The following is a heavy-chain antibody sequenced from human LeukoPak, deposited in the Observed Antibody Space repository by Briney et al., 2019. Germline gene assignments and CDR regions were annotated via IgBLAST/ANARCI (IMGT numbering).Heavy chain of an antibody. CDR3: AREGHYDSSGSPDY. Sequence: PGRSLRLSCAASGFTFSSYAMHWVRQAPGKGLEWVAVISYDGSNKYYVDSVKGRFTISRDNSKNTLYLQMNSLRAEDTAVYYCAREGHYDSSGSPDYWGQGTLVTVSS. CDR1: GFTFSSYA. CDR2: ISYDGSNK. V-gene: IGHV3-30-3*01. D-gene: IGHD3-22*01. J-gene: IGHJ4*02.